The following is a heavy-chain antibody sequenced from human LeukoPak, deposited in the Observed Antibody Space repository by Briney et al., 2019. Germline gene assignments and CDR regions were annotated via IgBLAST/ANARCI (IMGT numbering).Heavy chain of an antibody. J-gene: IGHJ4*02. D-gene: IGHD3-9*01. Sequence: SETLSLTCTVSGGSISSSSYYWGWIRQPPGKGLEWIGSIYYSGSTNYNPSLKSRFTISVDTSKNQFSLKLSSVTAADTAVYYCAREHYDILTGYHPYFDYWGQGTLVTVSS. CDR2: IYYSGST. CDR3: AREHYDILTGYHPYFDY. CDR1: GGSISSSSYY. V-gene: IGHV4-39*07.